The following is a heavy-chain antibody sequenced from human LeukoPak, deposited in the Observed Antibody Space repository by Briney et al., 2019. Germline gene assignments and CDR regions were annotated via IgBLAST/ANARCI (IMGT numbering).Heavy chain of an antibody. Sequence: GGSLRLSCAASGFTFSSYEMNWVRQAPGKGLEWVSYISSSGSTIYYADSVKGRFTISRDNAKNSLYLQMNSLRAEDTAVYYCARGNNWNDGSFDYWGQGTLVTVSS. J-gene: IGHJ4*02. V-gene: IGHV3-48*03. CDR3: ARGNNWNDGSFDY. D-gene: IGHD1-20*01. CDR1: GFTFSSYE. CDR2: ISSSGSTI.